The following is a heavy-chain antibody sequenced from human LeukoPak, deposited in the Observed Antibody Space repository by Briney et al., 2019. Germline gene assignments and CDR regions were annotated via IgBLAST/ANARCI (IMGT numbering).Heavy chain of an antibody. Sequence: SVKVFCKASGYPFTDYYMHWVRQAPGQGFVWMGWINPNDGDTNYAQKFQGRVTMTRDTSISTAHMEVSRLRSDDTAVYYCARANFLYCSSSTCLFDYWGQGTLVTVSS. V-gene: IGHV1-2*02. CDR3: ARANFLYCSSSTCLFDY. D-gene: IGHD2-2*01. J-gene: IGHJ4*02. CDR2: INPNDGDT. CDR1: GYPFTDYY.